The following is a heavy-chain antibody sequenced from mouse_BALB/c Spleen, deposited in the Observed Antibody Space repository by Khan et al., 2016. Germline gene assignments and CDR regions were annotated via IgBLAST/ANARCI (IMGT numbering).Heavy chain of an antibody. D-gene: IGHD1-1*02. V-gene: IGHV3-2*02. CDR3: AREDYSWFTY. CDR1: GYSITSDYA. Sequence: EVQLQESGPDLMKPSQSLSLTCTVTGYSITSDYAWNWIRQFPGNKLEWMGYINYSGDTHYNPSLKSRISITRDTSKNQFFLQLNSVTTEDAATYYCAREDYSWFTYWGQGTLVPVSA. CDR2: INYSGDT. J-gene: IGHJ3*01.